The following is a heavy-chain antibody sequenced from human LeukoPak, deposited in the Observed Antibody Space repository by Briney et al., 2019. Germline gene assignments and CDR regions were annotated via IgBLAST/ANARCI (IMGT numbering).Heavy chain of an antibody. Sequence: SETLSLTCTVSGGSISSGSYYWSWIRQPAGKGLEWIGRIYTSGSTNYNPSLKSRVTISVDTSKNQFSLKLSSVTAADTAVYYCARAAGYKPGDGFDPWGQGTLVTVSS. V-gene: IGHV4-61*02. J-gene: IGHJ5*02. CDR2: IYTSGST. D-gene: IGHD5-24*01. CDR1: GGSISSGSYY. CDR3: ARAAGYKPGDGFDP.